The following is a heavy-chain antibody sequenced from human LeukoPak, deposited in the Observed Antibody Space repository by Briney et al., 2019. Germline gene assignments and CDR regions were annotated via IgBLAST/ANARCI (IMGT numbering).Heavy chain of an antibody. Sequence: SETLSLTCNVSGGSINSYYWSWIRQPAGKGLEWIGRIFTSGSTNYNPSLKSRVTMSLDTSKNQFSLKLSSVTAADTAVYYCARGPQLVGYHYIDVWGRGTTVTVSS. J-gene: IGHJ6*03. CDR1: GGSINSYY. CDR3: ARGPQLVGYHYIDV. CDR2: IFTSGST. V-gene: IGHV4-4*07. D-gene: IGHD6-13*01.